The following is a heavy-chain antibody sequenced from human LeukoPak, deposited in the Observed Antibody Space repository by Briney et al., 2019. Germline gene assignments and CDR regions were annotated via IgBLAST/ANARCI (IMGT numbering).Heavy chain of an antibody. D-gene: IGHD3/OR15-3a*01. J-gene: IGHJ5*02. V-gene: IGHV3-21*01. Sequence: SLKGRFTISRDNTKNSLHLQMNSLRAEDTAVYFCARDRTDAVAVPPNWFDPWGQGTLVIVSS. CDR3: ARDRTDAVAVPPNWFDP.